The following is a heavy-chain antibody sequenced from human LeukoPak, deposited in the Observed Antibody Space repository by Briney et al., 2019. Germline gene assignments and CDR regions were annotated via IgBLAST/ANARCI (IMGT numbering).Heavy chain of an antibody. CDR3: ARGLTGYYNNWFDL. Sequence: ASVKVSCKASGNTFTSHYIHWVRPAPGQGLEWMGIINPSGTSTSYAQKFQGRVTMTRDTSTGTVYMELSSLTSEDTAAYYCARGLTGYYNNWFDLWGQGTLVTVSS. D-gene: IGHD3-9*01. J-gene: IGHJ5*02. CDR1: GNTFTSHY. V-gene: IGHV1-46*01. CDR2: INPSGTST.